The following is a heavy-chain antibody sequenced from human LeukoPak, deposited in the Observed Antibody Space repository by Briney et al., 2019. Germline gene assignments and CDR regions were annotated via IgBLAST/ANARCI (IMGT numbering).Heavy chain of an antibody. J-gene: IGHJ4*02. CDR1: GGSIISSNHY. CDR2: ISYSGGT. CDR3: ARTYYDSGGYHVSTDY. V-gene: IGHV4-39*01. D-gene: IGHD3-22*01. Sequence: PSETLSLTCTVSGGSIISSNHYWGWTRQPPGKGLEWFGSISYSGGTAYNPSLRSRVTISVDTSKNQFSLKVNSVTAADTAVYYCARTYYDSGGYHVSTDYWGQGTLVTVSS.